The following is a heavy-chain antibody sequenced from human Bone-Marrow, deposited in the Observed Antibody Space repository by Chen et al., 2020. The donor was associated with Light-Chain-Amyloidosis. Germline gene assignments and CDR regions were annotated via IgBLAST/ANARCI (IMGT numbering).Heavy chain of an antibody. D-gene: IGHD5-12*01. J-gene: IGHJ4*02. CDR1: GYTFPNYW. V-gene: IGHV5-51*01. Sequence: EVQLEQSGPEVKKPGESLKISCKGSGYTFPNYWIGWVRQMPGKGLEGMGVISPDDSDARYSPSFEGQVTISADKSSTTAYLQWRSLKASDTAMYYCARRRDGYNVDYWGQGTLVTVSS. CDR3: ARRRDGYNVDY. CDR2: ISPDDSDA.